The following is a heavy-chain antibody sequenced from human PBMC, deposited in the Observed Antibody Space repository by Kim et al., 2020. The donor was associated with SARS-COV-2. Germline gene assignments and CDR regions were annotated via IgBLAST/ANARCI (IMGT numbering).Heavy chain of an antibody. J-gene: IGHJ2*01. D-gene: IGHD3-3*01. Sequence: SETLSLTCTVSGGSISSSSYYWGWIRQPPGKGLEWIGSIYYSGSTYYNPSLKSRVTKSVDTSKNQFSLKLSSVTAADTAVYYCASLSRITIFGVVITGGYFDLWGRGTLVTVSS. V-gene: IGHV4-39*01. CDR2: IYYSGST. CDR1: GGSISSSSYY. CDR3: ASLSRITIFGVVITGGYFDL.